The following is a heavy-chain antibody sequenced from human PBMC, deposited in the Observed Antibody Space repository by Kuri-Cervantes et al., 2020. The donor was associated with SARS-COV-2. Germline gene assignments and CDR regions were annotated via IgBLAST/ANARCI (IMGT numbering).Heavy chain of an antibody. V-gene: IGHV3-23*01. CDR1: GFSFSSYA. Sequence: GESLKISCAASGFSFSSYAMSWVRQAPGKGLGGVSSLDGRGEIPKYADSVNGRVTISRDNSKNTLHLQMHSLRAEDTAIYYCARGMMQQLRAYDYWGQGTLVTVSS. CDR2: LDGRGEIP. D-gene: IGHD6-13*01. CDR3: ARGMMQQLRAYDY. J-gene: IGHJ4*02.